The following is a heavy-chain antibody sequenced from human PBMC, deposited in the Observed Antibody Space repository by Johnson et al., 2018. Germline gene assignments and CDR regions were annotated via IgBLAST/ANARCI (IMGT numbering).Heavy chain of an antibody. J-gene: IGHJ3*02. CDR1: GFTFSSYA. D-gene: IGHD2-21*02. V-gene: IGHV3-9*01. CDR3: ARAYCGGDCYSGIGDAFDI. Sequence: VQLVQSGGGVVQPGGSLRLSCAASGFTFSSYAMSWVRQAPGKALEWVSGISWNSGSIGYADSVKGRFTISRDNAKNSLYLQMNSLRAGDSAVYYCARAYCGGDCYSGIGDAFDIWGQGTMVTVSS. CDR2: ISWNSGSI.